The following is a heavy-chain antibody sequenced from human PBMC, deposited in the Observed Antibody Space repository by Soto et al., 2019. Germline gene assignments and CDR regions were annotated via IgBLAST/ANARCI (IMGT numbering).Heavy chain of an antibody. CDR1: GFTLSSYA. Sequence: PGGSLILSCATSGFTLSSYAMSWVRQAPGKGLEWVSAISGSGGSTYYADSVKGRFTISRDNSKNTLYLQMNSLRAEDTAVYYCAKNAPNLKPIVVVPAAPGFDPWGQGTLVTVSS. J-gene: IGHJ5*02. CDR3: AKNAPNLKPIVVVPAAPGFDP. V-gene: IGHV3-23*01. CDR2: ISGSGGST. D-gene: IGHD2-2*01.